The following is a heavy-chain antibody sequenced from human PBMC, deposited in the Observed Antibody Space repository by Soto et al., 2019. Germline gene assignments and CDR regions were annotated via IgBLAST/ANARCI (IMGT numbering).Heavy chain of an antibody. CDR3: ARGRGWRDY. D-gene: IGHD6-19*01. CDR1: GYTFTSYD. V-gene: IGHV1-8*01. CDR2: MNPNNGYT. J-gene: IGHJ4*02. Sequence: QVQLVQSGAEVKKPGASVKVSCKTSGYTFTSYDIHWVRQATAQGLEWMGWMNPNNGYTDYAQKFQGRVTMTRDTSLSTAYMELSSLTSDDTAVYYCARGRGWRDYWGQGTLVTVSS.